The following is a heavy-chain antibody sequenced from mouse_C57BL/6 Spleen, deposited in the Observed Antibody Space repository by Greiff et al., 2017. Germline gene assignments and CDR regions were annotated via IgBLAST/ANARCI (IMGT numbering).Heavy chain of an antibody. CDR1: GYTFTSYW. J-gene: IGHJ3*01. D-gene: IGHD3-3*01. CDR2: IDPSDSET. V-gene: IGHV1-52*01. CDR3: ARGGTREFVAY. Sequence: QVQLQQPGAELVRPGSSVKLSCKASGYTFTSYWMHWVKQRPIQGLEWIGNIDPSDSETHYNQKFKDKATLTVDKSSSTAYMQLSSLTSEDSAVYYCARGGTREFVAYWCQGTLVSVSA.